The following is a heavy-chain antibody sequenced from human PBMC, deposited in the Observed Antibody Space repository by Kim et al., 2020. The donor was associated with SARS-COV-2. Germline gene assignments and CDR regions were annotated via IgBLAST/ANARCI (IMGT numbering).Heavy chain of an antibody. J-gene: IGHJ6*02. V-gene: IGHV3-30*04. CDR2: ISYDGSNK. Sequence: GGSLRLSCAASGFTFSSYAMHWVRQAPGKGLEWVAVISYDGSNKYYADSVKGRFTISRDNSKNTLYLQMNSLRAEDTAVYYCARAAYYDSSGYYYGMDVWGQGTTVTVSS. CDR1: GFTFSSYA. D-gene: IGHD3-22*01. CDR3: ARAAYYDSSGYYYGMDV.